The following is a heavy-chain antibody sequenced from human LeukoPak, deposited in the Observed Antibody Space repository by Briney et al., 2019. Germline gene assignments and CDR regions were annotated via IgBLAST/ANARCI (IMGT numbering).Heavy chain of an antibody. D-gene: IGHD3-22*01. V-gene: IGHV3-48*03. CDR2: ISSSGSTI. Sequence: GGSLRLSCAASGFTFSSYEMNWVRQAPGKGLEWVSYISSSGSTIYYADSVKGRFTISRDNAKNSLYLQMNSLRGEDTAVYYCARDSLYDSSPYGLDVWGQGTTVTVSS. J-gene: IGHJ6*02. CDR1: GFTFSSYE. CDR3: ARDSLYDSSPYGLDV.